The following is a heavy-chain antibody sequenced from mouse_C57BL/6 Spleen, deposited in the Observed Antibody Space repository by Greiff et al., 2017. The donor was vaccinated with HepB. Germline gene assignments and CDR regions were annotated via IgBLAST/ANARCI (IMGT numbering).Heavy chain of an antibody. CDR1: GFSLTSYA. D-gene: IGHD2-4*01. Sequence: VKLVESGPGLVAPSQSLSITCTVSGFSLTSYAISWVRQPPGKGLEWLGVIWTGGGTNYNSALKSRLSISKDNSKSQVFLKMNSLQTDDTARYYCARNSDDYDGYYAMDYWGQGTSVTVSS. V-gene: IGHV2-9-1*01. J-gene: IGHJ4*01. CDR3: ARNSDDYDGYYAMDY. CDR2: IWTGGGT.